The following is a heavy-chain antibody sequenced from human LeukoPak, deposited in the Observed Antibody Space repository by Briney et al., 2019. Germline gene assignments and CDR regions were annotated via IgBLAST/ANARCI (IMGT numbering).Heavy chain of an antibody. Sequence: GGSLRLSCAAAGFTFSSYTMNWVRQAPGKGLEWVSSISTTSTYIYYAGAVKGRFTISRDNAKNSLYLQMNSLRAEDTAVYYCARGGNSNYYYYGMDVWGQGTTVTVSS. CDR2: ISTTSTYI. CDR1: GFTFSSYT. D-gene: IGHD4-23*01. CDR3: ARGGNSNYYYYGMDV. V-gene: IGHV3-21*01. J-gene: IGHJ6*02.